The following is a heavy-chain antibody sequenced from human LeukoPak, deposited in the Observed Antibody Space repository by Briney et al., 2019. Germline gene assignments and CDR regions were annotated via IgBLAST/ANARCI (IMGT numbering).Heavy chain of an antibody. Sequence: GGSLRLSCAASGFTFSSYEMNWVPQAPGKGWEGGSYISNICSTIYYADSVKGRFTISRDNAKNSLYLQMNSLRAEDTAVYYCATTLYSSSWLSAYYYYYYMDVWGKGTTVTVSS. V-gene: IGHV3-48*03. CDR2: ISNICSTI. CDR3: ATTLYSSSWLSAYYYYYYMDV. J-gene: IGHJ6*03. CDR1: GFTFSSYE. D-gene: IGHD6-13*01.